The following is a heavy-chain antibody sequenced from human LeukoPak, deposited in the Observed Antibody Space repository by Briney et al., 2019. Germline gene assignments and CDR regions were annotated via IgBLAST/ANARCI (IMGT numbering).Heavy chain of an antibody. CDR1: GFTFSSYG. D-gene: IGHD5-18*01. Sequence: PGGSLRLSCAASGFTFSSYGMHWVRQAPGKGLEWVAVISYDGSNKYYADSVKGRFTISRDNAKNSLYLQMNSLRAEDTAVYYCARESADTAMVPSNFDYWGQGTLVTVSS. J-gene: IGHJ4*02. CDR2: ISYDGSNK. V-gene: IGHV3-30*03. CDR3: ARESADTAMVPSNFDY.